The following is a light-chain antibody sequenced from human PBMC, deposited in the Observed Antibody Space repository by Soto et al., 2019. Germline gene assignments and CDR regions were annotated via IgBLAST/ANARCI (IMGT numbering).Light chain of an antibody. Sequence: EIVLTQSPGILSLSPGQRVTLSCRASQSVSNDFLAWYQQKPGQAPRLLIYGASSRATVIPDRFSGSGSGTDFTLTISRLEPEDFAVYYCQQYGSSPSWTFGQGTKVDIK. V-gene: IGKV3-20*01. CDR3: QQYGSSPSWT. CDR2: GAS. CDR1: QSVSNDF. J-gene: IGKJ1*01.